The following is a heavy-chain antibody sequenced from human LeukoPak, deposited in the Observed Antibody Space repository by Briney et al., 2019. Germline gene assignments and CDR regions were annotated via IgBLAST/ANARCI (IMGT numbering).Heavy chain of an antibody. V-gene: IGHV3-53*01. Sequence: PGGSLRLSCAASGFTFSSYSMNWVRQAPGKGLEWVSVIYSGGGTYYADSVKGRFTISRDNSRNTLYLQMNSLRAEDTAVYYCVSLLYGDYMSSYWGQGTLVTVSS. D-gene: IGHD4-17*01. CDR2: IYSGGGT. CDR3: VSLLYGDYMSSY. CDR1: GFTFSSYS. J-gene: IGHJ4*02.